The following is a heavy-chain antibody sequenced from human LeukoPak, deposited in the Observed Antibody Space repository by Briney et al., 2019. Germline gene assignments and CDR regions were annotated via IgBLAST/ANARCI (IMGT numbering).Heavy chain of an antibody. V-gene: IGHV3-23*01. D-gene: IGHD3-10*01. CDR1: GFTFSSYA. Sequence: GGSLRLSCAASGFTFSSYAMSWVRQAPGKGLEWVSAISGSGGSTYYADSVKGRFTISRDNSKNTLYLQMNSLRAEDTAVYYCARGLLWFGELSPFDYWGQGTLVTVSS. CDR3: ARGLLWFGELSPFDY. CDR2: ISGSGGST. J-gene: IGHJ4*02.